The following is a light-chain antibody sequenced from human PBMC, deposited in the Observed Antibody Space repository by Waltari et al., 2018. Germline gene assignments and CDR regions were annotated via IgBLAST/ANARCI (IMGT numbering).Light chain of an antibody. J-gene: IGLJ1*01. CDR2: DVS. CDR3: SSYTSSSTAV. Sequence: QSALTQPASVSGSPGQSITISCTGTSSDVGGYNYVSWYQQHPGKAPKLMIYDVSNRAAGVANRYSGSKSGNTASLTISGLQAEDEADYYCSSYTSSSTAVFGTGTKVTVL. CDR1: SSDVGGYNY. V-gene: IGLV2-14*03.